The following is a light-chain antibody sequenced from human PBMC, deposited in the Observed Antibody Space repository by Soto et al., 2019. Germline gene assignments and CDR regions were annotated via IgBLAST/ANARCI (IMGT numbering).Light chain of an antibody. CDR2: GSS. V-gene: IGKV1-39*01. CDR3: QQSYSIPYT. J-gene: IGKJ2*01. CDR1: QSISSY. Sequence: DIPMTQSPSSLSVSVGDRVTITCRASQSISSYVNWYQQKPGKAPKLLIYGSSNLQSGVPSRFSGSGSGTDFTLTISSLQPEDFATYYCQQSYSIPYTFGQGTKLEIK.